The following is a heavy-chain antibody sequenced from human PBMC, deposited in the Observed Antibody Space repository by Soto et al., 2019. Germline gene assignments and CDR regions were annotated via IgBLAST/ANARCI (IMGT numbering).Heavy chain of an antibody. Sequence: QVQLVQSGAEVKKPGSSVKVSCKASGGTFSSYTISWVRQAPGQGLEWMGRIIPILGIANYAQKFQGRVTITADKSTSTAYMELSSLSSEDTAGYYCAREPGIAAAGTGAAFFDSWGQGTLVTVSS. CDR3: AREPGIAAAGTGAAFFDS. CDR1: GGTFSSYT. J-gene: IGHJ4*02. CDR2: IIPILGIA. D-gene: IGHD6-13*01. V-gene: IGHV1-69*08.